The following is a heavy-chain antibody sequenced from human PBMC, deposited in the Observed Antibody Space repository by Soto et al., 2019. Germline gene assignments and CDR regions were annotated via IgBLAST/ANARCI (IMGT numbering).Heavy chain of an antibody. V-gene: IGHV1-18*01. Sequence: ASVKVCCKASGYRFSTYGITWVRQAPRRGLEWMGWISAHNGNTHLAQNFQGRVTMTTDTATSTAYMEVSSLTSDDTAVYFCARLPWIQLWLYGMDVWGQGTTVPVS. CDR2: ISAHNGNT. D-gene: IGHD5-18*01. CDR1: GYRFSTYG. CDR3: ARLPWIQLWLYGMDV. J-gene: IGHJ6*02.